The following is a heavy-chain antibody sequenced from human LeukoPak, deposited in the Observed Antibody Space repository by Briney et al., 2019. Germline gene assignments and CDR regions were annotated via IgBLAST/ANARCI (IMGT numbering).Heavy chain of an antibody. V-gene: IGHV3-33*01. D-gene: IGHD3-10*01. CDR1: GFTFSSYG. CDR2: IWYDGSNK. J-gene: IGHJ6*02. Sequence: PGGSLRLSCAASGFTFSSYGMHWVRQAPGKGLEWVAVIWYDGSNKYYADSVKGRFTISRDISKNTLYLQMNSLRAEDTAVYYCARDRGTMVRGAESKYGMDVWGQGTTVTVSS. CDR3: ARDRGTMVRGAESKYGMDV.